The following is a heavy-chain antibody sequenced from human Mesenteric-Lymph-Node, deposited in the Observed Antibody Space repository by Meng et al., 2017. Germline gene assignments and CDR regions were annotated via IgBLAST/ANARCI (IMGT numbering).Heavy chain of an antibody. CDR1: DGSVSSGSYY. CDR2: IYYTGSS. J-gene: IGHJ4*02. CDR3: ARFRSGSYSDY. Sequence: SETLSLTCTVSDGSVSSGSYYWSWIRQPPGKGLEWIGYIYYTGSSDYNPSLKSRVTISVDTSRKQFSLKLSSVTAADTAVYYCARFRSGSYSDYWGQGTRVTVSS. D-gene: IGHD1-26*01. V-gene: IGHV4-61*01.